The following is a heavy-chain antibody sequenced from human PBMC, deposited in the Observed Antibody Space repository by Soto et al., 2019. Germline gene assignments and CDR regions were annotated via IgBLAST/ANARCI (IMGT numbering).Heavy chain of an antibody. J-gene: IGHJ4*02. CDR2: FDPEDGET. CDR3: ATDLGQIGWNRE. CDR1: GYTLTELS. D-gene: IGHD1-1*01. V-gene: IGHV1-24*01. Sequence: ASVKVSCKVSGYTLTELSMHWVRQAPGKGLEWMGGFDPEDGETIYAQKFQGRVTMTEDTSTDTAYMELSSLRSEDTAVYYCATDLGQIGWNREWGQGTLVTVSS.